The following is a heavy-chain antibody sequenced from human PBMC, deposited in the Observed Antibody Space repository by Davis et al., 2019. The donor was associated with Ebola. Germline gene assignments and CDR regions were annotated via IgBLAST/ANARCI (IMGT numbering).Heavy chain of an antibody. V-gene: IGHV1-18*01. CDR1: GYTFTSYG. D-gene: IGHD3-22*01. J-gene: IGHJ4*02. CDR3: ARDTLEGGPYYYDSSGYYGLGAPFDY. CDR2: ISAYNGNT. Sequence: ASVKVSCKASGYTFTSYGISWVRQAPGQGLEWMGWISAYNGNTNYAQKLQGRVTMTTDTSTSTAYMELRSLRSDDTAVYYCARDTLEGGPYYYDSSGYYGLGAPFDYWGQGTLVTVSS.